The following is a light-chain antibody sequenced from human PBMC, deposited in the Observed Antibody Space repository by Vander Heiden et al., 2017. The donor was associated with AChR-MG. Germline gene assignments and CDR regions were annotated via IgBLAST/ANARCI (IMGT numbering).Light chain of an antibody. Sequence: IVTTQPPATLSVSPGERATLSCRASQSVSSNLAWYQQKPGQAPRLLIYGASTRATGIPARFSGSGSGTEFTLTISSLQSEDFAVYYCQQYNSWLITFGQGTRLEIK. CDR2: GAS. CDR3: QQYNSWLIT. V-gene: IGKV3-15*01. J-gene: IGKJ5*01. CDR1: QSVSSN.